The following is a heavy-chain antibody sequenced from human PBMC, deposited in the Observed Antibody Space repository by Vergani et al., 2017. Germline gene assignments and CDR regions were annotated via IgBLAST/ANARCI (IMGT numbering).Heavy chain of an antibody. CDR1: GGTFSSYA. Sequence: QVQLVQPGAEVKNPGSSVKVSCKAPGGTFSSYAISWVRQAPGQGLEWMGRIIPIFGTANYAQKFQGRVTITADESTSTAYMELSSLRSEDTAVYYCARDRAYDYGGNSGVDAFDIWGQGTMVTVSS. CDR3: ARDRAYDYGGNSGVDAFDI. J-gene: IGHJ3*02. V-gene: IGHV1-69*13. CDR2: IIPIFGTA. D-gene: IGHD4-23*01.